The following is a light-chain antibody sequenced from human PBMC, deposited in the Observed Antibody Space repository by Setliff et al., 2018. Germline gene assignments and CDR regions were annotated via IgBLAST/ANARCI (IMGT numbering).Light chain of an antibody. Sequence: QSVLAQPASVSGSPGQSITISCSGTSSDVGSYDLVSWYQQHPGKAPKLIIYNVSGRPSGVSHRFSGSKSDNTASLTISGLQAEDEADYYCNAYTSRSTYVFGSGIKVTVL. J-gene: IGLJ1*01. V-gene: IGLV2-14*03. CDR3: NAYTSRSTYV. CDR2: NVS. CDR1: SSDVGSYDL.